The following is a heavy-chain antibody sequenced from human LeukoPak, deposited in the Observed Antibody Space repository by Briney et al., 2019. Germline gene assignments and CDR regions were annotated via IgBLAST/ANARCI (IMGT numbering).Heavy chain of an antibody. D-gene: IGHD5-12*01. CDR2: IYHSGST. J-gene: IGHJ5*02. CDR3: ARDRWGLNSGSYMGFDP. CDR1: GYSITSGYY. Sequence: SETLSLTCTVSGYSITSGYYWGWIRQPPGKGLEWIGSIYHSGSTYYNPSLKSRVTMSVDTSKNQFSLKLSSVTAADTAVYYCARDRWGLNSGSYMGFDPWGQGTLVTVSS. V-gene: IGHV4-38-2*02.